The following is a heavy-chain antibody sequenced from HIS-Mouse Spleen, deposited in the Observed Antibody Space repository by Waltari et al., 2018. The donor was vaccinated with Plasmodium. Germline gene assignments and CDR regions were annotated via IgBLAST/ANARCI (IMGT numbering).Heavy chain of an antibody. CDR3: ASSWYWYFDL. CDR1: GFTFSSYW. J-gene: IGHJ2*01. V-gene: IGHV3-7*01. D-gene: IGHD6-13*01. CDR2: IKQDGMEK. Sequence: EVQLVESGGGLVQPGGSLRPSCAASGFTFSSYWRSGVRQAPGKGLEGVANIKQDGMEKYYVDSVKGRFTISRDNAKNSLYLQRNSLRAEDTAVYYCASSWYWYFDLWGRGTLVTVSS.